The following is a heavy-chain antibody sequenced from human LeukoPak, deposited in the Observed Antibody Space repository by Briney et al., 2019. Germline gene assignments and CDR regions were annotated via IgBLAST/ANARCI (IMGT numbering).Heavy chain of an antibody. CDR1: GFTVSSNY. Sequence: GGSLRLSCAASGFTVSSNYINWVRQAPGKGLEWVSVLYSGGDTYYADSVKGRFTVSRDNSKNTLYLQMNSLKTEDTAVYFCSENMGVWGQGTTVTVSS. J-gene: IGHJ6*02. V-gene: IGHV3-53*01. CDR3: SENMGV. CDR2: LYSGGDT.